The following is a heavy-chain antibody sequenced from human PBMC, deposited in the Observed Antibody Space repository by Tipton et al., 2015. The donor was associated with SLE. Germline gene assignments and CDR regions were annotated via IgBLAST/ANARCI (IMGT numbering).Heavy chain of an antibody. CDR3: APSIAARPRDWYFDL. CDR2: IYYSGST. CDR1: GYSISSGYY. D-gene: IGHD6-6*01. V-gene: IGHV4-38-2*01. Sequence: TLSLTCAVSGYSISSGYYWGWIRQPPGKGLEWIGSIYYSGSTYYNPSLKSRVTISVDTSKNQFSLKLSSVTAADTAVYYCAPSIAARPRDWYFDLWGRGTLVTVSS. J-gene: IGHJ2*01.